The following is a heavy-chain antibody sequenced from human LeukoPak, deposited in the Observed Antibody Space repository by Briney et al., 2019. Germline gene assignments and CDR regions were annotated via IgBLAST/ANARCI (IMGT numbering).Heavy chain of an antibody. V-gene: IGHV1-46*01. CDR3: ARHDYGIAAAGTFGY. D-gene: IGHD6-13*01. CDR2: INPSGGST. J-gene: IGHJ4*02. CDR1: GYTFTGYY. Sequence: GASVKVSCTASGYTFTGYYMHWVRQAPGHGLEWMGIINPSGGSTSYAQKFQGRVTMTRDTSTSTVYMDLSSLRSEDTAVYYCARHDYGIAAAGTFGYWGQGTLVTVSS.